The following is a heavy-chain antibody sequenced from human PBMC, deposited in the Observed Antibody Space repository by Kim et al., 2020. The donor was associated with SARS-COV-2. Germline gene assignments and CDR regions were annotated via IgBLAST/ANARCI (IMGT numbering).Heavy chain of an antibody. J-gene: IGHJ5*02. V-gene: IGHV1-69*01. D-gene: IGHD3-22*01. CDR3: ARGFDGYSGSWFDP. Sequence: AQKFQGRVTITADESTSTAYMELSSLRSEDTAVYYCARGFDGYSGSWFDPWGQGTLVTVSS.